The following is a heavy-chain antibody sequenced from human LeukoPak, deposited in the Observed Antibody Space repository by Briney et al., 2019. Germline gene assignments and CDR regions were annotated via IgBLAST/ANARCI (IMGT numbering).Heavy chain of an antibody. Sequence: ASVKVSCKASGYTFTSYGISWVRQAPGQGLEWMGWISAYNGNTNYAQKLQGRVTMTTDTSTSTAYMELRSLRSDDTAVYYCARGPLVVVPAAMSGGLNMDVWGKGTTVTVSS. V-gene: IGHV1-18*01. CDR2: ISAYNGNT. D-gene: IGHD2-2*01. CDR1: GYTFTSYG. CDR3: ARGPLVVVPAAMSGGLNMDV. J-gene: IGHJ6*03.